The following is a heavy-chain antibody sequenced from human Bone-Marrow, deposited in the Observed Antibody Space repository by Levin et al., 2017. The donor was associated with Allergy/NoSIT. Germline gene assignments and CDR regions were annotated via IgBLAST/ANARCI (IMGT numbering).Heavy chain of an antibody. Sequence: PGESLKISCPASGFNFRSYAMHWVRQAPGKGLEWVANIWFDASNKYYVDSVKGRITISRDDAKETLYLPMNSLRVEDTAVYDCARGARYTHTNYYGMDVWGQGTTVTVSS. D-gene: IGHD3-9*01. CDR3: ARGARYTHTNYYGMDV. CDR2: IWFDASNK. J-gene: IGHJ6*02. V-gene: IGHV3-30*02. CDR1: GFNFRSYA.